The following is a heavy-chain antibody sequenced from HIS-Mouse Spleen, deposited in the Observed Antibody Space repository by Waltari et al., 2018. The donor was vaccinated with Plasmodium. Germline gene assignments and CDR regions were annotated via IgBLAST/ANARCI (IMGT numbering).Heavy chain of an antibody. V-gene: IGHV1-18*01. CDR3: ARLLPWVHGHFDY. Sequence: QVQQVQSGAEAKRPAASMKVSCRAYGYTLRRYGISWVRQAPGQGLEWMGWISGYNGNTNYAQKVQGRVTMTTDTSTSTAYMELRSLRSDDTAVYYCARLLPWVHGHFDYWGQGTLVTVSS. D-gene: IGHD1-26*01. CDR1: GYTLRRYG. J-gene: IGHJ4*02. CDR2: ISGYNGNT.